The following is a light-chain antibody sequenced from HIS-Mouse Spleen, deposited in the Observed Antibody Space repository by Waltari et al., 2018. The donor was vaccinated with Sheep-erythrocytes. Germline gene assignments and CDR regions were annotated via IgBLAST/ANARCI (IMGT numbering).Light chain of an antibody. V-gene: IGLV2-8*01. CDR3: SSYGGSNNWV. CDR2: EVS. Sequence: QSALTQPPSASGSPGQPVTISCTVTSSDVGGYNYVSWYQQHPGKAPKLMIYEVSRRLSGVPDRFDGCKSSNTAYLTVSALQDEDDAEYDCSSYGGSNNWVFGGGTKLTVL. CDR1: SSDVGGYNY. J-gene: IGLJ3*02.